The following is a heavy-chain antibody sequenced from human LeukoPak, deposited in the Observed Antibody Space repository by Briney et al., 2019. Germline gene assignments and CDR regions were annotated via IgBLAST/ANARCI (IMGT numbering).Heavy chain of an antibody. CDR3: ARGIAEIDY. D-gene: IGHD1-14*01. V-gene: IGHV3-11*04. CDR1: YY. CDR2: ITSSGSTI. J-gene: IGHJ4*02. Sequence: YYWGWIRQPPGKGLEWVSFITSSGSTIYYADSVKGRFTISRDNAKKSLYLQMNSLRAEDTAVYYCARGIAEIDYWGQGTLVTVSS.